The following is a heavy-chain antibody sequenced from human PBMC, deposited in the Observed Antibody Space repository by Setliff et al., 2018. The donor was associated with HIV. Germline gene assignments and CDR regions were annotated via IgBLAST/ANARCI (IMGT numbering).Heavy chain of an antibody. J-gene: IGHJ5*02. CDR3: ARAPFRGGSFGWFDP. Sequence: PSETLSLTCTVSSGSISSGTYYWSWIRQYPGKGLEWIGWIHYSGRTNFNPSLRSLATISFDTSKNQFSLNLTSVTAADTAVYYCARAPFRGGSFGWFDPWGQGTLVTVSS. CDR1: SGSISSGTYY. CDR2: IHYSGRT. V-gene: IGHV4-31*01. D-gene: IGHD2-15*01.